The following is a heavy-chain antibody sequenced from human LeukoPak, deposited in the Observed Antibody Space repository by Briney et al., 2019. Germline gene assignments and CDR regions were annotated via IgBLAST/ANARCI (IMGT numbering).Heavy chain of an antibody. CDR3: AHIPSYYGGRYFDY. D-gene: IGHD3-3*01. V-gene: IGHV2-5*02. J-gene: IGHJ4*02. CDR2: IYWDDDK. CDR1: GFSLSTSGVG. Sequence: VSGPTLVKPTQTLTLTCTFSGFSLSTSGVGVGWIRRPPGKALEWLALIYWDDDKRYSPSLKSRLTITKDTSKNQVVLTMTSMDPVDTATYYCAHIPSYYGGRYFDYWGQGTLVTVSS.